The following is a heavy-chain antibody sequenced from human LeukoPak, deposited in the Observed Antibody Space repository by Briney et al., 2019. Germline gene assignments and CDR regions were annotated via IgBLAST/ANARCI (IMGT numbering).Heavy chain of an antibody. CDR1: GGSISRYY. J-gene: IGHJ3*02. CDR3: ARVVDRYAFDI. V-gene: IGHV4-59*01. D-gene: IGHD1-14*01. Sequence: SETLSLTCTVSGGSISRYYWSSIRQPPGEGLEWIVHIYYSGRTNYNPSLKSRVTISVGTSKNQLSLKLSSVTAPDTAVYYCARVVDRYAFDIWGQGTMVTVSS. CDR2: IYYSGRT.